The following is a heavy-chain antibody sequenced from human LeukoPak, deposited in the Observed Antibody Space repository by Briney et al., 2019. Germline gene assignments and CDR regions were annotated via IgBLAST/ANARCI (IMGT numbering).Heavy chain of an antibody. CDR2: IWYDGTDK. CDR3: ATDSPWFDP. Sequence: GGSLRLSCATSGFSFNNYGMHWVRQAPGKGLEWVALIWYDGTDKYYADSVKGRFTISRDNSKNTLYLQMNSLRAEDTAVYFCATDSPWFDPWGQGTLVTVSS. J-gene: IGHJ5*02. V-gene: IGHV3-33*08. CDR1: GFSFNNYG.